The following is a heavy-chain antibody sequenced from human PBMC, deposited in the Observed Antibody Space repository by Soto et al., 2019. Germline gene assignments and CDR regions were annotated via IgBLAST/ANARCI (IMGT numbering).Heavy chain of an antibody. CDR2: IYSGGST. Sequence: PGVSLRLSCAASGFTVSSNYMSWVRQAPGKGLERVSVIYSGGSTYYADSVKGRFTISRDNSKNTLYHQMSSLRAEDTAVYYCARDRVESGYPEYFQHWGQGTLVTVSS. CDR1: GFTVSSNY. CDR3: ARDRVESGYPEYFQH. D-gene: IGHD3-22*01. V-gene: IGHV3-53*01. J-gene: IGHJ1*01.